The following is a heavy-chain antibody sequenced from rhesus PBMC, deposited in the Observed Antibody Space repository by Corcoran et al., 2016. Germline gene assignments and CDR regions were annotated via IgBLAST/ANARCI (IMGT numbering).Heavy chain of an antibody. CDR3: ARDQRGAPFDY. D-gene: IGHD3-34*01. CDR1: GGSISSGYYY. Sequence: QVQLQESGPGLVKPSETRSLTCAVSGGSISSGYYYWSWIPQPPGKGMEWIGYITYSGSTSYHPSLKSRVTVSRDTSKNQFSLKLSSVTAADTAVYDWARDQRGAPFDYWGQGVLVTVSS. J-gene: IGHJ4*01. CDR2: ITYSGST. V-gene: IGHV4-122*02.